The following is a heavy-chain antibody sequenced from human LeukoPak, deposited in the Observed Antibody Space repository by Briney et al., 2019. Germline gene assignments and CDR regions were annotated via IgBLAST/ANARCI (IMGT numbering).Heavy chain of an antibody. Sequence: SETLSLTCAVYGGSFSGYYWSWIRQPAGKGLEWIRRIYTSGSTNYNPSLKSRVTISGDTSKNQFSLRLSSVTAADTAVYYCARASYSYDINGWVPFDYWGQGTLVTVSS. CDR2: IYTSGST. V-gene: IGHV4-59*10. CDR1: GGSFSGYY. CDR3: ARASYSYDINGWVPFDY. D-gene: IGHD3-22*01. J-gene: IGHJ4*02.